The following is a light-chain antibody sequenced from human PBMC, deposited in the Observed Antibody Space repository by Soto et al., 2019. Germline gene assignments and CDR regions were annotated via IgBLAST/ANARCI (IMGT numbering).Light chain of an antibody. CDR2: LTS. CDR1: QSLLDSAVNTR. CDR3: QQYGSSGT. J-gene: IGKJ1*01. V-gene: IGKV3-20*01. Sequence: DIVMTQTPLSLPVTPGEPASISCRSSQSLLDSAVNTRLAWYQHKPGQAPRLLIYLTSNRAAGIPARFSGSGSGTDFTLTISRLEPEDFAVYYCQQYGSSGTFGQGAKVDIK.